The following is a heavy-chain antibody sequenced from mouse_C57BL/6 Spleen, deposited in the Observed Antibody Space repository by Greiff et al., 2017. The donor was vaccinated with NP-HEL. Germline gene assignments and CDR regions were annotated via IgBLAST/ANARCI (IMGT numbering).Heavy chain of an antibody. V-gene: IGHV3-6*01. CDR2: ISYDGSN. CDR3: ARVGDYGNYGLYFDV. J-gene: IGHJ1*03. CDR1: GYSITSGYY. Sequence: VQLKESGPGLVKPSQSLSLTCSVTGYSITSGYYWNWIRQFPGNKLEWMGYISYDGSNNYNPSLKNRISITRDTSKNQFFLKLNSVTTEDTATYYCARVGDYGNYGLYFDVWGTGTTVTVSS. D-gene: IGHD2-1*01.